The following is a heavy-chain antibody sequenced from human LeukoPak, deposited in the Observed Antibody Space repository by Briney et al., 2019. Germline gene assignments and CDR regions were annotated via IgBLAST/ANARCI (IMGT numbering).Heavy chain of an antibody. CDR1: GYTLTELS. J-gene: IGHJ3*02. D-gene: IGHD1-26*01. CDR3: ARGGEVGATHDAFDI. Sequence: GASVKVSCKVSGYTLTELSMHWVRQAPGRGLEWMGGFDPEDGETIYAQKFQGRVTITTDESTSTAYMELSSLRSEDTAVYYRARGGEVGATHDAFDIWGQGTMVTVSS. CDR2: FDPEDGET. V-gene: IGHV1-24*01.